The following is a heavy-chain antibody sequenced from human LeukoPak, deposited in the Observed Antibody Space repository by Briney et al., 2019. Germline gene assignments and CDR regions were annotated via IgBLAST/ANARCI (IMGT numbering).Heavy chain of an antibody. CDR3: ARKPFIKKPHPLDY. Sequence: SVKVSCKASGGTFSSYAISWVRQAPGQGLEWMGGIIPIFGTANYAQKFQGGVTITADESTSTAYMELSSLRSEDTAVYYCARKPFIKKPHPLDYWGQGTLVTVSS. D-gene: IGHD3-10*01. CDR1: GGTFSSYA. J-gene: IGHJ4*02. V-gene: IGHV1-69*13. CDR2: IIPIFGTA.